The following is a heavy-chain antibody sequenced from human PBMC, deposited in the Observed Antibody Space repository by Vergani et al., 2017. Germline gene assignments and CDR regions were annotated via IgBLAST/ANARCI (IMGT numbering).Heavy chain of an antibody. CDR2: ISSSSSYI. V-gene: IGHV3-21*01. Sequence: EVQLVEFGGGLVKPGGSLRLSCAASGFTFSSYSMNWVRQAPGKGLEWVSSISSSSSYIYYADSVKGRFTISRDNAKNSLYLQMNSLRAEDTAVYYCARGDYGGDAFDIWGQGTMVTVSS. J-gene: IGHJ3*02. CDR3: ARGDYGGDAFDI. D-gene: IGHD4-17*01. CDR1: GFTFSSYS.